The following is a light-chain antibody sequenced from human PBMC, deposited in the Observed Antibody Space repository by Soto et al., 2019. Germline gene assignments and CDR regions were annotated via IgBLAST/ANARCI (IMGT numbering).Light chain of an antibody. J-gene: IGKJ2*01. CDR2: DAS. V-gene: IGKV1-33*01. CDR1: QDISNY. Sequence: DIQMTQSPSSLSASVGDRVTITCKSSQDISNYLNWYQQKPGKAPKLLIYDASNLETGVPSRFSGSGSGTDFTFTISSLQPEDIATYYCQHYDNLPPYTFGQGTKLEIK. CDR3: QHYDNLPPYT.